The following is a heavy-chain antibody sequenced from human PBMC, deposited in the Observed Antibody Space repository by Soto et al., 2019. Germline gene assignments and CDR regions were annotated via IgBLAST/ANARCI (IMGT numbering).Heavy chain of an antibody. Sequence: EVQLVESGGGLVQPGKALRLSCAASGFTFSEYWMHWVRQAPGKGPVWVSYISSDGTTTDYADSVKGRFTISRDNAKNTMYLQMDSLRVEDTAVYYCAIQDCTNDVCLGGAVTVGGAVEYWGQGAQVTVSA. V-gene: IGHV3-74*01. CDR3: AIQDCTNDVCLGGAVTVGGAVEY. D-gene: IGHD2-8*01. J-gene: IGHJ4*02. CDR2: ISSDGTTT. CDR1: GFTFSEYW.